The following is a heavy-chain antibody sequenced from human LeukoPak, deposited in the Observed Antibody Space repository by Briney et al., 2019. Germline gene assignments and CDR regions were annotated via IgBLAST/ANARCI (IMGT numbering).Heavy chain of an antibody. CDR3: ARDKAWFGENGYYYYYMDV. CDR1: GYTFTGYY. CDR2: INPNTGGT. Sequence: ASVKVSCKASGYTFTGYYMNWVRQAPGQGPEWLGWINPNTGGTNYAQKFQGRVTMTRDTSISTAYMELSRLRSDDTAVYYCARDKAWFGENGYYYYYMDVWGKGTTVTVSS. V-gene: IGHV1-2*02. J-gene: IGHJ6*03. D-gene: IGHD3-10*01.